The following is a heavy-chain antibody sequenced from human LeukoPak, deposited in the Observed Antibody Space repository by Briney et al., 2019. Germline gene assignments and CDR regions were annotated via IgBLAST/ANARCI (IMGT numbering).Heavy chain of an antibody. J-gene: IGHJ4*02. V-gene: IGHV1-8*01. CDR2: MNPNSGNT. CDR1: GYTFTSYD. D-gene: IGHD1-26*01. CDR3: AVTSGSYYYFDY. Sequence: GASVTVSCKASGYTFTSYDINWVRQATGQGLEWMGWMNPNSGNTGYAQKFQGRVTMTRNTSISTAYMQLRSLRSEDTAVYYCAVTSGSYYYFDYWGQGTLVTVSS.